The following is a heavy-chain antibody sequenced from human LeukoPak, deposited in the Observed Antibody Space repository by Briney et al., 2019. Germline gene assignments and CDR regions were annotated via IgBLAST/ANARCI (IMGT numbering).Heavy chain of an antibody. Sequence: ESGGSLRLSCAASGFTFSNYNMNWVRQAPGKGLEWVSSISSSSYIYYADSVKGRFTISRDNAKNSLYLQMNSLRAEDTAVYYCARALVVPAAILLDAFDIWGQGTMVTVSS. D-gene: IGHD2-2*01. V-gene: IGHV3-21*01. CDR2: ISSSSYI. CDR1: GFTFSNYN. CDR3: ARALVVPAAILLDAFDI. J-gene: IGHJ3*02.